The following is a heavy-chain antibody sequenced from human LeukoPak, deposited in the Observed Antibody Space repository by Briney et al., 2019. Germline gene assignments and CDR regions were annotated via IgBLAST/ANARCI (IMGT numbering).Heavy chain of an antibody. Sequence: SETLSLTCAVSGGSISSGGYSWSWIRQPPGKGLEWIGYIYHSGGTYYNPSLKSRVTISVDRSKNQFSLKLSSVTAADTAVYYCARGVAVAADYFDYWGQGTLVTVSS. CDR1: GGSISSGGYS. D-gene: IGHD6-19*01. CDR3: ARGVAVAADYFDY. CDR2: IYHSGGT. J-gene: IGHJ4*02. V-gene: IGHV4-30-2*01.